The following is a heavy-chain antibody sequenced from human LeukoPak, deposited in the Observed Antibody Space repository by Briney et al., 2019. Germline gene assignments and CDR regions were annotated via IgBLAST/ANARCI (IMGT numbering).Heavy chain of an antibody. D-gene: IGHD6-13*01. CDR3: ATDRGSSWSNWLDP. CDR1: GFTFSSYS. J-gene: IGHJ5*02. Sequence: GGSLRLSCAASGFTFSSYSMSWVRQAPGKGLEWVAAISGGGGSTYYADSVKGRFTISRGNAKNSLYLQMNSLRAEDTAVYYCATDRGSSWSNWLDPWGQGTLVTVSS. V-gene: IGHV3-23*01. CDR2: ISGGGGST.